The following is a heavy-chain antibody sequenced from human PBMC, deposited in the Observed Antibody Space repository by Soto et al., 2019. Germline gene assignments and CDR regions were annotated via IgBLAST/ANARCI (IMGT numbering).Heavy chain of an antibody. D-gene: IGHD3-16*01. CDR1: GFNVMSYW. J-gene: IGHJ4*02. CDR3: ARDIGFDYVN. Sequence: GGSLRLSCGVSGFNVMSYWMSWVRQAPGKGLEWVASIKEDGSEIYYLQSERGRFTISRDSAGNALHLAMNYLSAEDTAVYFCARDIGFDYVNWGQGTLVTVSS. CDR2: IKEDGSEI. V-gene: IGHV3-7*01.